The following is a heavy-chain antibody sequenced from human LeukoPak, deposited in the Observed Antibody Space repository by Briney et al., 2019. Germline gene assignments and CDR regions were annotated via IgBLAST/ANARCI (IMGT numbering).Heavy chain of an antibody. Sequence: PGGSLRLSCAASGFTFSSYSMNWVRQAPGKGLEWVSSISSSSSYIYYADSVKGRFTISRDNAKNSLYLQMNSLRAEDTAVYYCARVTGTTFSSDYWGQGTLVTVSS. CDR1: GFTFSSYS. CDR3: ARVTGTTFSSDY. D-gene: IGHD3-10*01. J-gene: IGHJ4*02. V-gene: IGHV3-21*01. CDR2: ISSSSSYI.